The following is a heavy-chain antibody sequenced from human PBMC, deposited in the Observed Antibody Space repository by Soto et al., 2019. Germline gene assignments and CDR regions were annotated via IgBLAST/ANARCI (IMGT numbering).Heavy chain of an antibody. CDR2: INHSGST. Sequence: QVQLQQWGAGLLKPSETLSLTCAVYGGSFSGYYWSWIRQPPGKGLEWIGEINHSGSTNYNPSLKSRVTISVDTSKNQFSLKLSFVTAAVTAVYYCARWYGDYELDYWGQGTLVTVSS. CDR1: GGSFSGYY. V-gene: IGHV4-34*01. J-gene: IGHJ4*02. D-gene: IGHD4-17*01. CDR3: ARWYGDYELDY.